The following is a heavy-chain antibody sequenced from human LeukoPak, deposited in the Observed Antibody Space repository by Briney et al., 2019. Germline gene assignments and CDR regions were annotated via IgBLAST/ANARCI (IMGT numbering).Heavy chain of an antibody. CDR2: FDPEDGET. D-gene: IGHD2-15*01. V-gene: IGHV1-24*01. Sequence: ASVKVSCKVSGYTLTELSMHWVRQAPGKGLEWMGGFDPEDGETIYAQKFQGRVTMTEDTSTDTAYMELSSLRSEDTAVYYCATGSTVAATLHYYFDYWGQGTLVTVSS. J-gene: IGHJ4*02. CDR3: ATGSTVAATLHYYFDY. CDR1: GYTLTELS.